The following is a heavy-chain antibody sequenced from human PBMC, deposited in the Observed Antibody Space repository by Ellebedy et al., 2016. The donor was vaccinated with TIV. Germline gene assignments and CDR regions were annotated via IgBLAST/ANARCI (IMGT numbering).Heavy chain of an antibody. Sequence: GESLKISCAASGFTFTIYAMSWVRQAPGKGLEWVSLISGSGDSTYFADSVKVRFTLSRDNSKNTLYLQMNSLRAEDTAVYYCAKRHYGFHAYEDITHWGQGTLVTVSS. CDR2: ISGSGDST. V-gene: IGHV3-23*01. J-gene: IGHJ4*02. CDR3: AKRHYGFHAYEDITH. D-gene: IGHD3-10*01. CDR1: GFTFTIYA.